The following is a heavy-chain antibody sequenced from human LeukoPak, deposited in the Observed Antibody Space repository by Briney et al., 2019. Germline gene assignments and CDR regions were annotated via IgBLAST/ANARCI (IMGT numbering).Heavy chain of an antibody. V-gene: IGHV4-31*03. D-gene: IGHD4-17*01. CDR2: IYYSGST. CDR1: GGPINSGGYY. J-gene: IGHJ3*02. Sequence: PSQTLSLTCTASGGPINSGGYYWSWIRQHPGKGLEWIGYIYYSGSTHYNPSLKSRVTISVDTSKDQFSLKLSSVTAADTAVYYCARASHHYGDSLWAFDIWGQGTMVTVSS. CDR3: ARASHHYGDSLWAFDI.